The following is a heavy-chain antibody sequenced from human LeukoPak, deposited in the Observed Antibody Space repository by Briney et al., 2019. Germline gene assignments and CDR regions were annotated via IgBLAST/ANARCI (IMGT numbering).Heavy chain of an antibody. CDR3: ARHARDGYIFAFDI. V-gene: IGHV5-51*01. J-gene: IGHJ3*02. D-gene: IGHD5-24*01. CDR2: IYPGDSDT. Sequence: PGESLQISCQGSGSSFTSYWIGWVRQLPGKGLEWMGIIYPGDSDTRYSPSFQGQVTISADKSISTAYLQWSSLKASDTAMYYCARHARDGYIFAFDIWGQGTMVTVSS. CDR1: GSSFTSYW.